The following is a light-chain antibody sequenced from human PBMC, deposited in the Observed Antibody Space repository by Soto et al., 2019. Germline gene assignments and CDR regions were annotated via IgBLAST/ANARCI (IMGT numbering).Light chain of an antibody. CDR1: SDVIGANNY. V-gene: IGLV2-14*01. Sequence: QSVLTQPASVSGSPGQSITISCTGTSDVIGANNYVSWYQHHPGKAPKILIYEAANRPSGISHRFSGSKSGNTASLTISGLQAEDEADYFCTSYTSASTLVFGGGTKVTVL. CDR2: EAA. J-gene: IGLJ2*01. CDR3: TSYTSASTLV.